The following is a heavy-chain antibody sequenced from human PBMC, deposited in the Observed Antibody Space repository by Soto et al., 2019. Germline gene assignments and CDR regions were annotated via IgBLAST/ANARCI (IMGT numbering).Heavy chain of an antibody. CDR3: ARAYCSSTSCSYGMDV. Sequence: QVQLVESGGGVVQPGRSLRLSCAASGFTFSSYGMHWVRQAAGKGLEWVAVIWYDGSNKYYADSVKGRFTISRDNSKNTLYLQMNSLRAEETAVYYCARAYCSSTSCSYGMDVWGQGTTVTVSS. D-gene: IGHD2-2*01. CDR1: GFTFSSYG. J-gene: IGHJ6*02. CDR2: IWYDGSNK. V-gene: IGHV3-33*01.